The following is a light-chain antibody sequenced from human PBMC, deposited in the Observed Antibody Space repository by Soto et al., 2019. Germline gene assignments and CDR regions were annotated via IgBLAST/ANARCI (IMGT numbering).Light chain of an antibody. CDR3: QQRTNWPWT. J-gene: IGKJ1*01. CDR1: KSVGGD. Sequence: DIVLTQSPATLSLTPGQGASLSCRASKSVGGDLVWYQQHPGQAPRLLIYDASNRATGIPPRFSGSESGTDFTLTISSLEPEDFAVYNCQQRTNWPWTFGQGTKVEVK. V-gene: IGKV3-11*01. CDR2: DAS.